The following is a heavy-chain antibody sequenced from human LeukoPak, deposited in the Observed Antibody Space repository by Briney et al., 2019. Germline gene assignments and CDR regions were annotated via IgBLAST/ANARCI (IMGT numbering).Heavy chain of an antibody. CDR1: GGSISSYY. D-gene: IGHD3-16*02. J-gene: IGHJ3*02. CDR3: ARQAFPIWGSYQDAFDI. V-gene: IGHV4-59*08. Sequence: SETLSLTCTVSGGSISSYYWSWIRQPPGKGLEWIGYIYYSGSTNYNPSLKSRVTISVDTSKNQFSLKLSSVTAADTAVYYCARQAFPIWGSYQDAFDIWGQGTMVTVSS. CDR2: IYYSGST.